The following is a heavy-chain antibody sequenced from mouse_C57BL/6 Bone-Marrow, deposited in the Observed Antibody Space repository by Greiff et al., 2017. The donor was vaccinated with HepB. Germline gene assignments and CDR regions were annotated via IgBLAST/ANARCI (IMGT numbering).Heavy chain of an antibody. D-gene: IGHD2-14*01. CDR3: ARQYGFAY. CDR2: IYPGSGNT. J-gene: IGHJ3*01. V-gene: IGHV1-76*01. Sequence: VQLQQSGAELVRPGASVKLSCKASGYTFTDYYINWVKQRPGQGLEWIARIYPGSGNTYYNEKFKGKATLTAEKSSSTAYMQLSSLTSEDSAVYFCARQYGFAYWGQGTLVTVSA. CDR1: GYTFTDYY.